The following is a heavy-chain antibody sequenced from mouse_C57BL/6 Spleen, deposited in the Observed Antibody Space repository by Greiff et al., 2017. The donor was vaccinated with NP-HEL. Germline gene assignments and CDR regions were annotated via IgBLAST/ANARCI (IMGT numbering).Heavy chain of an antibody. Sequence: QVQLQQPGTELVKPGASVKLSCKASGYTFTSYWMPWVKQRPGQGLEWIGNINPSNGGTNYNEKFKSKATLTVDKSSSTAYMQLSSLTSEDAAVYYCARGRYYYGSSHYYAMDYWGQGTSVTVSS. V-gene: IGHV1-53*01. CDR3: ARGRYYYGSSHYYAMDY. D-gene: IGHD1-1*01. CDR2: INPSNGGT. CDR1: GYTFTSYW. J-gene: IGHJ4*01.